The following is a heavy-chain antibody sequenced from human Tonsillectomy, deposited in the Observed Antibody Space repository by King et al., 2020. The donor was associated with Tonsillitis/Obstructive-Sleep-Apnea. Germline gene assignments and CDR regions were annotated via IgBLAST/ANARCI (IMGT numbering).Heavy chain of an antibody. CDR3: ARDRQTTVVTPGWFDP. V-gene: IGHV3-33*01. CDR1: GFTFSSYG. D-gene: IGHD4-23*01. CDR2: IWYDGSNK. J-gene: IGHJ5*02. Sequence: VQLVESGGGVVQPGRSLRLSCAASGFTFSSYGMHWVRQAPGKGLAGVAVIWYDGSNKYYADSVKGRFTISRDNSKNTLYLQMNSLRAEDTAVYYCARDRQTTVVTPGWFDPWGQGTLVTVSS.